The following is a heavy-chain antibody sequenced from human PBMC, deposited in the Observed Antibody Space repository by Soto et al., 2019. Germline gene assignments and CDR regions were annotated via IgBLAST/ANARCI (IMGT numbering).Heavy chain of an antibody. CDR1: GYSFTNYW. CDR2: IDPSDSYT. Sequence: GESLKISCKGSGYSFTNYWIGWVRQMPGKGLEWMGRIDPSDSYTNYSPSFQGHVTISADKSISTAYLQWSSLKASDTAMYYCASTFWSGYYISPPYYYYGMDVWGQGTTVTVSS. V-gene: IGHV5-10-1*01. J-gene: IGHJ6*02. CDR3: ASTFWSGYYISPPYYYYGMDV. D-gene: IGHD3-3*01.